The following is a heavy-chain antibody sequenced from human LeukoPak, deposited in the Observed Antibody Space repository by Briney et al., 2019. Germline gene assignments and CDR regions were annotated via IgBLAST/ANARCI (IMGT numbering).Heavy chain of an antibody. CDR2: IYYSGST. CDR3: ARLYDIVVVPAADLWFDP. J-gene: IGHJ5*02. D-gene: IGHD2-2*01. Sequence: PSETLSLTCTVSGGSISSHYWSWIRQPPGKGLEWIGYIYYSGSTNYNPSLKSRVTISVDTSKNQFSLKLSPVTAADTAVYYCARLYDIVVVPAADLWFDPWGQGTLVTVSS. CDR1: GGSISSHY. V-gene: IGHV4-59*11.